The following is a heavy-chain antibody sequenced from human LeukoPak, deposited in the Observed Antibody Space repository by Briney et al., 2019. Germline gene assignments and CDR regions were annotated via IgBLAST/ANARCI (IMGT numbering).Heavy chain of an antibody. D-gene: IGHD6-19*01. Sequence: SQTLSLTCTVSGGSISSGSYYWSWIRQPAGKGLEWIGRIYTSGSTNYNPPLKSRVTISVDTSKNQLSLKLSSVTAADTAVYYCARGGIAVAGTLGYWGQGTLVTVSS. CDR3: ARGGIAVAGTLGY. CDR2: IYTSGST. CDR1: GGSISSGSYY. V-gene: IGHV4-61*02. J-gene: IGHJ4*02.